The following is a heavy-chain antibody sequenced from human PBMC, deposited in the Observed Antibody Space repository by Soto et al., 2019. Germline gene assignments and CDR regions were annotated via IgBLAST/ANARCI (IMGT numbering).Heavy chain of an antibody. V-gene: IGHV2-26*01. CDR3: ARIRTDYYDSSGYPAFLLDP. CDR2: IFSNDEK. Sequence: QVTLKESGPVLVNPTETLTLTCAVSGFSLSSAGMGVSWIRQPPGKALEWLAHIFSNDEKSHSTSLKSRLTISKDTSKSQVVLTMTSMDPVDTATYYCARIRTDYYDSSGYPAFLLDPWGQGTLVTVSS. CDR1: GFSLSSAGMG. D-gene: IGHD3-22*01. J-gene: IGHJ5*02.